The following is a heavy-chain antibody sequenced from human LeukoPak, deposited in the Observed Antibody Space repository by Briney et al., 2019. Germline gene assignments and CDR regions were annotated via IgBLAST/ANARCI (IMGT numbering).Heavy chain of an antibody. Sequence: GASVKVSCKASGYTFTSYGISWVRQAPGQGLEWMGWISAYNGNANYAQKFQGRVTMTRNTSISTAYMELSSLRSEDTAVYYCASRGYSSGGFDYWGQGTLVTVSS. CDR3: ASRGYSSGGFDY. J-gene: IGHJ4*02. V-gene: IGHV1-18*01. CDR1: GYTFTSYG. CDR2: ISAYNGNA. D-gene: IGHD6-19*01.